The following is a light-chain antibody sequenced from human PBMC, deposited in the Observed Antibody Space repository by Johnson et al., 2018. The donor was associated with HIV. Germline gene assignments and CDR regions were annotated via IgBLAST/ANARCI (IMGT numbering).Light chain of an antibody. CDR2: ENN. J-gene: IGLJ1*01. Sequence: QSVLTQPPSVSAAPGQKVTIYCSGSRSSTGRNYASWYQQLPGTAPKLLIYENNKRPSGIPDRFSGSKSGTSAPLGITGLQTGDEADYYCGTWESSLGAGGLFGTGTKVTVL. CDR1: RSSTGRNY. CDR3: GTWESSLGAGGL. V-gene: IGLV1-51*02.